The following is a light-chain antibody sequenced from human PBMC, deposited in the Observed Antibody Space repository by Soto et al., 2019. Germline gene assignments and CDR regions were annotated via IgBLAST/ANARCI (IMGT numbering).Light chain of an antibody. CDR2: AAS. J-gene: IGKJ5*01. CDR1: QSISSY. CDR3: QQSYSTPPIT. V-gene: IGKV1-39*01. Sequence: DIQMPQSPSSLSASVGDRVTITCRASQSISSYLDWYQQKPGKAPKLLIYAASSLQSGVPSRFSGSGSGTDFTLTISSLQPEDFATCYCQQSYSTPPITFGQGTRLEIK.